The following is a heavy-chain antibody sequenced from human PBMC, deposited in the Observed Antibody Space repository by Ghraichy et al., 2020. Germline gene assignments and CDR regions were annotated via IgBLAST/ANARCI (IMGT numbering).Heavy chain of an antibody. CDR2: IWYDGSNK. Sequence: GGSLRLSCAASGFTFSSYGMHWVRQAPGKGLEWVAVIWYDGSNKYYADSVKGRFTISRDNSKNTLYLQMNSLRAEDTAVYYCARDYCSGGSCPGTKGDAFDIWGQGTMVTVSS. CDR1: GFTFSSYG. D-gene: IGHD2-15*01. J-gene: IGHJ3*02. V-gene: IGHV3-33*01. CDR3: ARDYCSGGSCPGTKGDAFDI.